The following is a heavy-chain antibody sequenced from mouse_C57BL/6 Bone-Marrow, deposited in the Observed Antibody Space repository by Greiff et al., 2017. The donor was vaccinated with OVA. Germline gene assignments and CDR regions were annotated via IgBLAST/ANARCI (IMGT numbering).Heavy chain of an antibody. CDR3: ARDDYGSSYDWYFDV. Sequence: EVKVEESGPGLVKPSQSLSLTCSVTGYSITSGYYWNWIRQFPGNKLEWMGYISYDGSNNYNPSLKNRISITRDTSKNQFFLKLNSVTTEDTATYYCARDDYGSSYDWYFDVWGTGTTVTVSS. J-gene: IGHJ1*03. CDR1: GYSITSGYY. CDR2: ISYDGSN. V-gene: IGHV3-6*01. D-gene: IGHD1-1*01.